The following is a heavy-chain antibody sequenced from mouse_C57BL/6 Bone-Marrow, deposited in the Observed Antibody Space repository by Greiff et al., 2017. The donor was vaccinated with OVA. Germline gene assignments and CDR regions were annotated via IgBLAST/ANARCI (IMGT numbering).Heavy chain of an antibody. D-gene: IGHD1-1*01. CDR3: ARWPDYYGSSYSNWYFDV. CDR1: GYSFTDYN. CDR2: INPNYGTT. Sequence: VQLKESGPELVKPGASVKISCKASGYSFTDYNMNWVKQSNGKSLEWIGVINPNYGTTSYNQKFKGKATLTVDQSSSTAYMQLNSLTSEDSAVYYCARWPDYYGSSYSNWYFDVWGTGTTVTVST. J-gene: IGHJ1*03. V-gene: IGHV1-39*01.